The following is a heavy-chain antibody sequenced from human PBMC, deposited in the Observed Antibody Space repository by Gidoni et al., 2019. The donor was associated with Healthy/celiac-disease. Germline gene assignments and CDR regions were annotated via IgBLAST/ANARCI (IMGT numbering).Heavy chain of an antibody. CDR3: ARLYVSLSRSGGMDV. D-gene: IGHD2-8*01. J-gene: IGHJ6*02. V-gene: IGHV3-30*01. Sequence: TISRDNSKNTLYLQMNSLRAEDTAVYYCARLYVSLSRSGGMDVWGQGTTVTVSS.